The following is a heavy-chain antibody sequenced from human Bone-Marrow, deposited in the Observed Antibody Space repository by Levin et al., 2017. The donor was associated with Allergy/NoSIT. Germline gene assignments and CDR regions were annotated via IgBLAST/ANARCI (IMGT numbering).Heavy chain of an antibody. V-gene: IGHV3-21*01. CDR3: AKDRYSVGHSCFDP. Sequence: SCAASGFTFSLYSMNWVRQAPGKGLEWVSSISSNSDNIKYAESLRGRFIISRDNAKNSLYLEMNSLRAEDTAVYYCAKDRYSVGHSCFDPWGQGTLVTVSS. J-gene: IGHJ5*02. CDR2: ISSNSDNI. D-gene: IGHD5/OR15-5a*01. CDR1: GFTFSLYS.